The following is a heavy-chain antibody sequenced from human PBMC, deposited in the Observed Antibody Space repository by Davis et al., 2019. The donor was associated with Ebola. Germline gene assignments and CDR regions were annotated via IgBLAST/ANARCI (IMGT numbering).Heavy chain of an antibody. D-gene: IGHD1-26*01. CDR2: VNTGNGNT. Sequence: ASVKVSCKASGYSFTSDVMYWARQAPGQRLEWMGWVNTGNGNTEYSQKFQGRVTITGDTSASTAYMELSSLRSEDTAVYYCAKRAWEPKGAFDVWGQGTMVTVSS. J-gene: IGHJ3*01. CDR1: GYSFTSDV. V-gene: IGHV1-3*04. CDR3: AKRAWEPKGAFDV.